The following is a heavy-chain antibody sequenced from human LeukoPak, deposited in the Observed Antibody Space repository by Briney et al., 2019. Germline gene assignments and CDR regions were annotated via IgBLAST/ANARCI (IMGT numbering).Heavy chain of an antibody. CDR1: GGSISSYY. V-gene: IGHV4-59*01. CDR2: IYYSGST. D-gene: IGHD6-19*01. CDR3: ARGSSGWCPLIDY. J-gene: IGHJ4*02. Sequence: SETLSLTCTVSGGSISSYYWSWIRQPPGKGLEWIGYIYYSGSTNYNPSLKSRVTISVDTSENQFSLKLSSVTAADTAVYYCARGSSGWCPLIDYWGQGTLVTVSS.